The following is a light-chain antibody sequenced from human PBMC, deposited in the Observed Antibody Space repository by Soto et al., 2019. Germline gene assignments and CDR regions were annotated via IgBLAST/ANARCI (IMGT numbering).Light chain of an antibody. V-gene: IGKV3-11*01. CDR3: HKRQMWPNT. CDR1: QSFRGL. Sequence: VWTQSPVTLSLSPGERATLSCRSSQSFRGLLSFYQEKPCQAPSLLIYYAYNRATGIPPRFSGSGCGTDFPLTINSLEPEDAAPYYRHKRQMWPNTFGQGTRLENK. CDR2: YAY. J-gene: IGKJ5*01.